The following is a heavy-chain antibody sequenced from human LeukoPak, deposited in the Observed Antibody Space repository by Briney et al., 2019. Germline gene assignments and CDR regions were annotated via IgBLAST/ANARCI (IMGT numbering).Heavy chain of an antibody. Sequence: PSETLSLTCAVYGGSFSGYYWSWIRQPPGKGLEWIGEINHSGSTNYNPSLKSRVTISVDTSKNQFPLKLSSVTAADTAVYYCARAVTLIAAAGDYFDCWGQGTLVTVSS. CDR1: GGSFSGYY. V-gene: IGHV4-34*01. J-gene: IGHJ4*02. D-gene: IGHD6-13*01. CDR3: ARAVTLIAAAGDYFDC. CDR2: INHSGST.